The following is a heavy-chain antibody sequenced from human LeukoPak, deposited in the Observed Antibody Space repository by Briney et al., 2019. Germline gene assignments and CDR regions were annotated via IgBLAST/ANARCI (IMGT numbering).Heavy chain of an antibody. D-gene: IGHD3-10*01. Sequence: ASVKVSCKVSGYTLTELSMHWVRQAPGKGLEWMGGFDPEDGETIYAQKFQGRVTMTEDTSTDTAYMELSSLRSEDTAVYYCARMGRGVISTNWFDPWGQGTLVTVSS. J-gene: IGHJ5*02. CDR3: ARMGRGVISTNWFDP. CDR2: FDPEDGET. CDR1: GYTLTELS. V-gene: IGHV1-24*01.